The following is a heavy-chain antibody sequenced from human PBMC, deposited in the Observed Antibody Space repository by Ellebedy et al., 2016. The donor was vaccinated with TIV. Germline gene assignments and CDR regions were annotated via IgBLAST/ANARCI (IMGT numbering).Heavy chain of an antibody. CDR2: ISWNSGSI. Sequence: SLKISXAASGFTFSSYAMHWVRQAPGKGLEWVSGISWNSGSIGYADSVKGRFTISRDNAKNSLYLQMNSLRAEDTAVYYCAKDSGFGNDAFDIWGQGTMVTVSS. J-gene: IGHJ3*02. V-gene: IGHV3-9*01. CDR1: GFTFSSYA. D-gene: IGHD3-10*01. CDR3: AKDSGFGNDAFDI.